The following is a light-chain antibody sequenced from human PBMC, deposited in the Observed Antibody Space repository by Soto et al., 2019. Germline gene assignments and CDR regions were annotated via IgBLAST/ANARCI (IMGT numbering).Light chain of an antibody. V-gene: IGLV2-14*01. CDR1: SNDVGGYNY. CDR3: CSYTSTNSRV. J-gene: IGLJ3*02. CDR2: EVS. Sequence: QSALTQPASMSGSPGQSITNSCTGTSNDVGGYNYVSWYQQHPGKAPKLMIFEVSNRPSGVSNRFSGSKSGNTASLTISGLQAEDEAYYYCCSYTSTNSRVFGGGTKVTVL.